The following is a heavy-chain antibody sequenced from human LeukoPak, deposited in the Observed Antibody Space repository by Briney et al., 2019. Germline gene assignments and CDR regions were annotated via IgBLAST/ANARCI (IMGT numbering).Heavy chain of an antibody. V-gene: IGHV3-7*01. D-gene: IGHD6-6*01. CDR2: IKQDGTEK. CDR3: ARELRIAARPFHFDY. CDR1: GFTFTTYW. Sequence: GGSLRLSCAASGFTFTTYWMSWVRQAPGKGLEWVANIKQDGTEKYYVDSVKGRFTISRDNAKNTLYLQMNSLRAEDTAVYYCARELRIAARPFHFDYWGQGTLVTVSS. J-gene: IGHJ4*02.